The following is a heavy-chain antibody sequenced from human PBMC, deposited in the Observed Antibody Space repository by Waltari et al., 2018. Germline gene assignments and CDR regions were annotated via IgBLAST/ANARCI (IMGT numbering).Heavy chain of an antibody. CDR1: GGSISSYY. D-gene: IGHD2-8*01. CDR2: IYYSGST. V-gene: IGHV4-59*08. CDR3: ARRRTRDGLDY. Sequence: QVQLQESGPGLVKPSETLSLTCTVSGGSISSYYWCWIRQPPGKGLEWIGYIYYSGSTNYNPSLKSRVTISVDTSKNQFSLKLSSVTAADTAVYYCARRRTRDGLDYWGQGTLVTVSS. J-gene: IGHJ4*02.